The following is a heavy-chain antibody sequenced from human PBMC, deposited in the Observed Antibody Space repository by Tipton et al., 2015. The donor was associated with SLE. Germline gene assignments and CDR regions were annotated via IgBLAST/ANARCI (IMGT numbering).Heavy chain of an antibody. CDR1: GGSFSGYY. CDR2: INHSGST. Sequence: TLSLTCAVCGGSFSGYYWSWIRQPPGKGLEWIGEINHSGSTNYNPSLKSRVTISVDTSKNQFSLKLSSVTAADTAVYYCARGLPGGGFDYWGQGTLVTVSS. J-gene: IGHJ4*02. D-gene: IGHD3-10*01. CDR3: ARGLPGGGFDY. V-gene: IGHV4-34*01.